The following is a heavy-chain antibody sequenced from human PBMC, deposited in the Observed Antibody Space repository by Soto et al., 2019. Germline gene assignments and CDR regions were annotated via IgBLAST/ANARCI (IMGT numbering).Heavy chain of an antibody. CDR3: ASDVFAGPGY. CDR1: GFTFSSNG. V-gene: IGHV3-48*02. J-gene: IGHJ4*02. CDR2: ITSSSGSTM. Sequence: VGSLRLSCAASGFTFSSNGMNWVRQAPGKGLEWISYITSSSGSTMYYADSVKGRFTISRDNAKNSVYLQMNSLRDADTAVYYCASDVFAGPGYRGQGTLVTVSS. D-gene: IGHD3-3*01.